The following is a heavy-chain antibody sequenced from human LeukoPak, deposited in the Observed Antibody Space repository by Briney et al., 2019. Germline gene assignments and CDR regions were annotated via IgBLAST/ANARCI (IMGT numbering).Heavy chain of an antibody. CDR3: ASTLGEVGATSDFDY. CDR2: MNPNSGNT. J-gene: IGHJ4*02. Sequence: GASVKVSCKASGYTFTSYDINWVRQATGQGLEWMGWMNPNSGNTGYAQKFQGRVTMTRNTSISTAYMELSSLRSEDTAVYYCASTLGEVGATSDFDYWGQGTLVTVSS. V-gene: IGHV1-8*01. D-gene: IGHD1-26*01. CDR1: GYTFTSYD.